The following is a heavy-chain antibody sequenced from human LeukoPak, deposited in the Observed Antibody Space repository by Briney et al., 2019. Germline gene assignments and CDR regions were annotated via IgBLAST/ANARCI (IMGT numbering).Heavy chain of an antibody. CDR1: GGSISSYY. J-gene: IGHJ3*02. Sequence: SETLSLTCTVSGGSISSYYWSWLRQPPGKGLEWIGYIYYSGSTNYNPSLKSRVTISVDTSKNQFSLKLSSVTAADTAVYYCAREHRYYYDSSGYPGAFDIWGQGTMVTVSS. D-gene: IGHD3-22*01. V-gene: IGHV4-59*01. CDR2: IYYSGST. CDR3: AREHRYYYDSSGYPGAFDI.